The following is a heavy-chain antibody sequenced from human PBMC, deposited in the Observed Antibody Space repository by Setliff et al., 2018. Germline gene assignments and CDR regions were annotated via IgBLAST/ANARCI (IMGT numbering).Heavy chain of an antibody. D-gene: IGHD3-3*01. V-gene: IGHV3-48*01. CDR2: ISSGGGII. CDR1: GFTFSTYT. J-gene: IGHJ5*02. CDR3: AKAPSTIFGMLNWFGP. Sequence: GGSLRLSCAASGFTFSTYTMNWVRQAPGKGLEWVSYISSGGGIIYYADSVKGRFTISRDNSKNTLYLQMNSLGPEDTAVYYCAKAPSTIFGMLNWFGPWGQGTLVTVSS.